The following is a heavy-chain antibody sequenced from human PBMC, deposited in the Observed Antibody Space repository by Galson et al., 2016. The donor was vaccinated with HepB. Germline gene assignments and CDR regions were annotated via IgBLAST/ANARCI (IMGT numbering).Heavy chain of an antibody. Sequence: LSLTCSVSGGSITSGDYYWSWCRQPPGKGLEWIGYIYHTGSTHYKSSLKSRLTILVDTSKNQFSLKLSSVTAADTAVYYCARRQVVNTSFDYWGQGTLVTVSS. J-gene: IGHJ4*02. V-gene: IGHV4-30-4*01. CDR3: ARRQVVNTSFDY. CDR2: IYHTGST. CDR1: GGSITSGDYY. D-gene: IGHD3-22*01.